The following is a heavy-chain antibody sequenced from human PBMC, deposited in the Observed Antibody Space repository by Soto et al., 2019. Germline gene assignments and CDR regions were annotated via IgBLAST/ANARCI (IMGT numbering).Heavy chain of an antibody. CDR2: IIPIFGTA. CDR3: AIPPTYYYGSGSYGAFDI. D-gene: IGHD3-10*01. Sequence: SVKVSCKASGYTFTSYAMHWMRQAPGQGLEWMGGIIPIFGTANYAQKFQGRVTITADESTSTAYMELSSLRSEDTAVYYCAIPPTYYYGSGSYGAFDIWGQGTMVTVSS. V-gene: IGHV1-69*13. CDR1: GYTFTSYA. J-gene: IGHJ3*02.